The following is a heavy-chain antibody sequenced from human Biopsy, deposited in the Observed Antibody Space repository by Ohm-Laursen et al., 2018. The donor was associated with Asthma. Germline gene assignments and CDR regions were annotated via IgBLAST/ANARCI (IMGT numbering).Heavy chain of an antibody. CDR1: GYTFNIAC. V-gene: IGHV1-18*01. Sequence: SVTASCHPYGYTFNIACITCVRQAPGQWLEWMVWISVYNGNTKVAQKLQDRVTMITDTSTSTAYMELRSLRSDDTAVYFCSRAVDYSHYYGIDVWGQGTTVTVS. CDR2: ISVYNGNT. D-gene: IGHD3-10*01. J-gene: IGHJ6*02. CDR3: SRAVDYSHYYGIDV.